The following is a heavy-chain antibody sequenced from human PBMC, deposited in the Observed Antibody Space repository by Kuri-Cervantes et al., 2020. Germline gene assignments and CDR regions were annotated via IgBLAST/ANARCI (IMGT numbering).Heavy chain of an antibody. CDR3: ANQPPQRRVIPDYYGMDV. V-gene: IGHV3-30*02. CDR1: GFTFSSYG. J-gene: IGHJ6*02. D-gene: IGHD3-10*01. CDR2: IWYDGSNK. Sequence: GESLKISCAASGFTFSSYGMHWVRQAPGKGLEWVAVIWYDGSNKYYADSVKGRFTISRDNSKNTLYLQMNSLRAEDTAVHYCANQPPQRRVIPDYYGMDVWGQGTTVTVSS.